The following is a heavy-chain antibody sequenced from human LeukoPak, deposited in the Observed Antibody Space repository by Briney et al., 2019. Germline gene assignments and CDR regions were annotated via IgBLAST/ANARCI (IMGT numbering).Heavy chain of an antibody. V-gene: IGHV5-51*01. CDR1: GYSFTSYW. D-gene: IGHD3-3*01. Sequence: GESLKISCKGSGYSFTSYWIGWVRQMPGKGLEWMGIIYPGDSDTRYSPSFQGQVTISADKSISTAYLQWSSLKASDTAMYYCARHPPGYYDFWSGYYPGVFDYWGQGTLVTVSS. J-gene: IGHJ4*02. CDR3: ARHPPGYYDFWSGYYPGVFDY. CDR2: IYPGDSDT.